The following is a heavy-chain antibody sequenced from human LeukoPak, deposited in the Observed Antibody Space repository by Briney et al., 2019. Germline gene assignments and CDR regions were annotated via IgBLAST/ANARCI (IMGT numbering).Heavy chain of an antibody. J-gene: IGHJ3*02. V-gene: IGHV1-46*03. CDR2: INPSGDST. CDR1: GYTFTSYY. Sequence: ASVKVSCKASGYTFTSYYMHWVRQAPGQGLEWMGIINPSGDSTSYAQKFQGRVTMTRDTSTSTVYMELSSLRSEDTAVYYCASSNGYCSSTSCYNHAFDIWGQGTMVTVSS. D-gene: IGHD2-2*02. CDR3: ASSNGYCSSTSCYNHAFDI.